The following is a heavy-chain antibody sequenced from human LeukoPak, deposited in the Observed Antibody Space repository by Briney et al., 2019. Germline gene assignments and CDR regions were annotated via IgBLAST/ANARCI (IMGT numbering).Heavy chain of an antibody. Sequence: GGSLRLSCAASGFTFSSYAMSWVRQAPGKGLGWVSTISGSGGSTFYADSVKGRFAISRDNSKNTLYLQMNSLRAEDTAVYYCAKVYGMTSFGAFDIWGHGTMVTVSS. J-gene: IGHJ3*02. V-gene: IGHV3-23*01. CDR2: ISGSGGST. D-gene: IGHD3-10*01. CDR3: AKVYGMTSFGAFDI. CDR1: GFTFSSYA.